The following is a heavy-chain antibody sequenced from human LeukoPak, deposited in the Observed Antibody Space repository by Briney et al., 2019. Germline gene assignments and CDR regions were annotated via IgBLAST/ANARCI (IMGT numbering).Heavy chain of an antibody. Sequence: SQTLSLTCTVSGGSISSGDDYWSWIRQPPGKGLEWIGYIYYSGSTYYNPSLKSRVTVSLDTSKNQFSLKLSSVTAADTAVYYCAKGGWNYGWFDPWGQGTLVTVSS. D-gene: IGHD1-7*01. J-gene: IGHJ5*02. CDR1: GGSISSGDDY. CDR2: IYYSGST. V-gene: IGHV4-30-4*08. CDR3: AKGGWNYGWFDP.